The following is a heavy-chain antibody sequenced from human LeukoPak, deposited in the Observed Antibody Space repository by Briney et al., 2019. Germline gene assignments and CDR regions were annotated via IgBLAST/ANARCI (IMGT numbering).Heavy chain of an antibody. Sequence: APVKVSCKASGYTFTDYYMHWVRQAPGQGLEWMGWINPNSGVTNYAQKLQGRVTMTRDTSISTAYMELSRLSSDDTAVFYCARGIVSYRLDVWGKGTTVTVSS. V-gene: IGHV1-2*02. CDR3: ARGIVSYRLDV. CDR2: INPNSGVT. J-gene: IGHJ6*04. D-gene: IGHD2/OR15-2a*01. CDR1: GYTFTDYY.